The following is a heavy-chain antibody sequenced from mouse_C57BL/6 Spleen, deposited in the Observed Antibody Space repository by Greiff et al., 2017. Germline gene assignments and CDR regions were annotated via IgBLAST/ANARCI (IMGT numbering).Heavy chain of an antibody. CDR2: IYPSDSET. V-gene: IGHV1-52*01. CDR3: EREGDY. J-gene: IGHJ2*01. CDR1: GYTFTSYW. Sequence: QVQLKPPGAELVRPGSSVKLSCKASGYTFTSYWMHWVKQRPIQGLEWIGNIYPSDSETHYNQRFKDKATLTVDKSSSTAYMQHSSLASEDSAVYYCEREGDYWGQGTTLTVSS.